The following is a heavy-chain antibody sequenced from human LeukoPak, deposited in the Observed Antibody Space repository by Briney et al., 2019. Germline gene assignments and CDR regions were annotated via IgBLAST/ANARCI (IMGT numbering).Heavy chain of an antibody. CDR1: GGSISSYY. D-gene: IGHD3-3*01. CDR3: AGDRGYDFWSGYYSLYFDY. CDR2: IYYSGST. J-gene: IGHJ4*02. Sequence: SETLSLTCTVSGGSISSYYWSWIRQPPGKGLEWIGYIYYSGSTNYNPSLKSRVTISVDTSENQFSLKLSSVTAADTAVYYCAGDRGYDFWSGYYSLYFDYWGQGTLVTVSS. V-gene: IGHV4-59*01.